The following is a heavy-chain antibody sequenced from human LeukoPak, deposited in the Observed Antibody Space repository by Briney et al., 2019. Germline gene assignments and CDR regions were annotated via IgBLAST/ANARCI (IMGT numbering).Heavy chain of an antibody. Sequence: ASVKVSCKTSGYTFTGYYIHWVRQAPGQGLEWMGWINPNSGDTNYAQKFQGRVSMTGDTSISTAYMELSRLRSDDTAVYYCARVTYYDILTGYSGWFDPWGQGTLVTVSS. CDR1: GYTFTGYY. D-gene: IGHD3-9*01. CDR3: ARVTYYDILTGYSGWFDP. V-gene: IGHV1-2*02. J-gene: IGHJ5*02. CDR2: INPNSGDT.